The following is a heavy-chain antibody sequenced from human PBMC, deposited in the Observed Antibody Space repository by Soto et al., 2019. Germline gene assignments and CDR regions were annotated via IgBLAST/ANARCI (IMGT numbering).Heavy chain of an antibody. J-gene: IGHJ4*02. Sequence: QVQLVESGGGVVQPGRSLRLSCAASGFTFSSYAMHWVRQAPGKGLEWVAVISYDGSNKYYADSVKGRFTISRDNSKNTLYLKMNSLSAEDTAVYYCARGPMGRYYGSGSYYFDYWGQGTLVTVSS. CDR3: ARGPMGRYYGSGSYYFDY. D-gene: IGHD3-10*01. CDR2: ISYDGSNK. CDR1: GFTFSSYA. V-gene: IGHV3-30-3*01.